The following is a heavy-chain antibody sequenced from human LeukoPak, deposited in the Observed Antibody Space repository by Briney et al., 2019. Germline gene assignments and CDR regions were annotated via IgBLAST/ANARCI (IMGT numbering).Heavy chain of an antibody. Sequence: GGSLRPSCAASGFTFSSYSMNWVRQAPGKGLEWVSSISSSSSYIYYADSVKGRFTISRDNAKNSLYLQMNSLRAEDTAVYYCARGQGEGFDYWGQGTLVTVSS. V-gene: IGHV3-21*01. J-gene: IGHJ4*02. CDR1: GFTFSSYS. CDR3: ARGQGEGFDY. CDR2: ISSSSSYI.